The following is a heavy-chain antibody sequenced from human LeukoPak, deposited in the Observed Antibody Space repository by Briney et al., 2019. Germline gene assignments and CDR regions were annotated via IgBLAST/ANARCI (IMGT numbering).Heavy chain of an antibody. J-gene: IGHJ3*02. CDR3: AKGGYYASSGSYAFDI. D-gene: IGHD3-22*01. Sequence: PGGSLRLSCAASGFGFSSYAMYWVRQAPGKGLDWVAVISYDGTNKYYVDSVKGRFTISRDNSKNTLYLQMNSLRAEDTAVYYCAKGGYYASSGSYAFDIWGQGTVVTVSS. CDR1: GFGFSSYA. CDR2: ISYDGTNK. V-gene: IGHV3-30*04.